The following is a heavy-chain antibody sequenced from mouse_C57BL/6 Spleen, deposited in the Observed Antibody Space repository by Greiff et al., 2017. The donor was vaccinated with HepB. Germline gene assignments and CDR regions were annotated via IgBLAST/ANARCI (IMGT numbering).Heavy chain of an antibody. D-gene: IGHD2-4*01. Sequence: VQLQESGPELVKPGASVKISCKASGYTFSSSWMNWVKQRPGKGLEWIGRIYPGDGDTNYNGKFKGKATLTADKSSSTAYMQLSSLTSEDSAVYFCGGDRITTQYYAMDDWGQGTSVTVSS. CDR1: GYTFSSSW. J-gene: IGHJ4*01. CDR3: GGDRITTQYYAMDD. CDR2: IYPGDGDT. V-gene: IGHV1-82*01.